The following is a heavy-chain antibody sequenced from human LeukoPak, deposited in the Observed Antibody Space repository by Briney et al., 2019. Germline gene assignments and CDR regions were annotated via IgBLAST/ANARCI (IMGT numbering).Heavy chain of an antibody. V-gene: IGHV4-39*07. Sequence: SETLSLTCTVSGASISSSTYYWGWIRQPPGKGLEWIGSASYSGNTYYNPSLKSRVTILVDTSKNQFSLKMTSVTAADTAVYYCARDQYYDVSTYYEIDYWGQGTLVTVSS. D-gene: IGHD3-22*01. CDR2: ASYSGNT. CDR1: GASISSSTYY. J-gene: IGHJ4*02. CDR3: ARDQYYDVSTYYEIDY.